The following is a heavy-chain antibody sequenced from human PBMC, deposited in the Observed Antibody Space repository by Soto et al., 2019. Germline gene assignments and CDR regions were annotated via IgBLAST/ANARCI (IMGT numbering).Heavy chain of an antibody. CDR1: GFTFSSYA. CDR2: ISYDGTIK. D-gene: IGHD5-18*01. CDR3: ARDLSGYGYDY. Sequence: QVQLVESGGGVVQPGRSLKLSCADSGFTFSSYAMHWVRQAPGKGLEWVAIISYDGTIKYYADSVKGRFTISRDNSKNTLYRQMHSLRAEDTAVYYCARDLSGYGYDYWGQGTLVTVSS. J-gene: IGHJ4*02. V-gene: IGHV3-30*04.